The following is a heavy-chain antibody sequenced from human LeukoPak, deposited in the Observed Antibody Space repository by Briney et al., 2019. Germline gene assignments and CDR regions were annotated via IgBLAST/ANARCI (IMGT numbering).Heavy chain of an antibody. J-gene: IGHJ4*02. D-gene: IGHD6-13*01. Sequence: PGGSLRLSCAASGFTFSSYAMHWVRQAPGKGLEGVAVISYDGSNKYYADSVKGRFTISRDNSKNTLYLQMNSLRAEDTAVYYCASTGYSSSWYYFDYWGQGTLVTVSS. V-gene: IGHV3-30*04. CDR1: GFTFSSYA. CDR2: ISYDGSNK. CDR3: ASTGYSSSWYYFDY.